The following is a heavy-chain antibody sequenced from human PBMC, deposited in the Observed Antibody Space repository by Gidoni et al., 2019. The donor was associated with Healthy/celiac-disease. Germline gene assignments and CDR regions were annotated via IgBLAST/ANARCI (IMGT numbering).Heavy chain of an antibody. CDR3: ARDPGYCSGGSCYSGENWFDP. V-gene: IGHV4-59*01. Sequence: STNYNPSLKSRVTISVDTSKNQFSLKLSSVTAADTAVYYCARDPGYCSGGSCYSGENWFDPWGQGTLVTVSS. J-gene: IGHJ5*02. D-gene: IGHD2-15*01. CDR2: ST.